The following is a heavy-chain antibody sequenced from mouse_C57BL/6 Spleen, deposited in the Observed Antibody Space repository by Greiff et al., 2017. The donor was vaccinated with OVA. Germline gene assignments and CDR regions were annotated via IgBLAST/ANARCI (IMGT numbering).Heavy chain of an antibody. D-gene: IGHD1-1*01. Sequence: VQLQQSGPELVKPGASVKMSCKASGYTFTDYNMHWVKQSHGKSLEWIGYINPNTGGTSYNQKFKGKAPLTVNKSSSTAYMELRSLTSENSAVYYCASPENYYYGSRESYAMDYWGQGTSVTVSS. J-gene: IGHJ4*01. CDR3: ASPENYYYGSRESYAMDY. V-gene: IGHV1-22*01. CDR1: GYTFTDYN. CDR2: INPNTGGT.